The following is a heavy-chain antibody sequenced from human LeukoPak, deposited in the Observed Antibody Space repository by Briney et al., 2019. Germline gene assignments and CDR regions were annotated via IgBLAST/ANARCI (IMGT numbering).Heavy chain of an antibody. Sequence: PGGSLRLSCAASGFTFSSYAMSWVRQTPGKGLEWVSAISNSGGDTYYADSVKGRFTISRDNPKNTLYTQMNSLRAEDTAVYYCAKEALMVYSNAYFDYWGQGTLVTVSS. CDR2: ISNSGGDT. V-gene: IGHV3-23*01. J-gene: IGHJ4*02. D-gene: IGHD2-8*01. CDR1: GFTFSSYA. CDR3: AKEALMVYSNAYFDY.